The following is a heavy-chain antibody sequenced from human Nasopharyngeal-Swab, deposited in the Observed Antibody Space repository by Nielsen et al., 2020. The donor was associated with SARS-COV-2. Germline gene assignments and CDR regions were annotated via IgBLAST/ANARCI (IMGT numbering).Heavy chain of an antibody. CDR3: ARDCSSTSCYLYYYYYYMDV. CDR2: IIPILGIA. Sequence: SVKVSCKASGGTFSSYAISWVRQAPGQGLEWRGRIIPILGIANYAQKFQGRVTITADKSTSTAYMELSSLRSEDTAVYYCARDCSSTSCYLYYYYYYMDVWGKGTTVTVSS. J-gene: IGHJ6*03. CDR1: GGTFSSYA. V-gene: IGHV1-69*04. D-gene: IGHD2-2*01.